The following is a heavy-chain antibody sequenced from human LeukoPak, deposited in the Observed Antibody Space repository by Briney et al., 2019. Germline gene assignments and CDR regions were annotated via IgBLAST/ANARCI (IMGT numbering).Heavy chain of an antibody. CDR2: MNPNSGNT. V-gene: IGHV1-8*01. CDR1: GYTFTSYD. CDR3: ARVKAGKLELRRGFDY. J-gene: IGHJ4*02. Sequence: ASVKVSCKASGYTFTSYDINWVRQATGPGLEWMGWMNPNSGNTGYAQKFQGRVTMTRNTSISTAYMELSSLRSEDTAVYYCARVKAGKLELRRGFDYWGQGTLVTVSS. D-gene: IGHD1-7*01.